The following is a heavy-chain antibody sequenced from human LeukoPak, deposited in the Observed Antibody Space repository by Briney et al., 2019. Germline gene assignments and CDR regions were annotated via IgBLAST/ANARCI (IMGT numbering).Heavy chain of an antibody. CDR1: GFTFSSYS. CDR2: ISSSSSYI. V-gene: IGHV3-21*04. J-gene: IGHJ6*02. CDR3: AKSEYYHYYYAMDV. Sequence: PGGSLRLSCAASGFTFSSYSMNWVRQAPGKGLEWVSSISSSSSYIYYADSVKGRFTISRDNSKNTLYLQMSSLRAEDTAVYYCAKSEYYHYYYAMDVWGQGTTVTVSS.